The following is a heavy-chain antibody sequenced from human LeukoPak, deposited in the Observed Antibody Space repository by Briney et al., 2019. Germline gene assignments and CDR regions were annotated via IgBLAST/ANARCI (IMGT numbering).Heavy chain of an antibody. D-gene: IGHD2-2*01. CDR2: MNPNSGNT. J-gene: IGHJ6*03. CDR1: GYTFTSYD. V-gene: IGHV1-8*03. Sequence: ASVKVSCKASGYTFTSYDINWVRPATGQGLEWMGWMNPNSGNTGYAQKFQGRVTITRNTSISTAYMELSSLRSEDTAVYYCARGPYHDIVVVPAAPQPGYYMDVWGKGTTVTVSS. CDR3: ARGPYHDIVVVPAAPQPGYYMDV.